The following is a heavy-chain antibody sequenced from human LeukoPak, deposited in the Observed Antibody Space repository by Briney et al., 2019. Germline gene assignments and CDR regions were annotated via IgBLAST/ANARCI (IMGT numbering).Heavy chain of an antibody. J-gene: IGHJ4*02. Sequence: PSETLSLTCTVSGVSVRSGNYYWSWIRQPPGKGLEWIGYIYYTGATKYNPSLKSRVTISVDTSKNQFSLKLTSVTAADTAVYYCARVRGDYNHFFDYWGQGNLVTVSS. D-gene: IGHD4-17*01. CDR1: GVSVRSGNYY. CDR3: ARVRGDYNHFFDY. CDR2: IYYTGAT. V-gene: IGHV4-61*01.